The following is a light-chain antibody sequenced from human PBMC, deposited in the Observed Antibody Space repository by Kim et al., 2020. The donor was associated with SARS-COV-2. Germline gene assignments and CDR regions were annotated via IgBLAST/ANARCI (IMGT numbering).Light chain of an antibody. CDR3: QQFHDWWT. CDR1: QSISSH. CDR2: GTS. J-gene: IGKJ1*01. Sequence: SVSPGEVPPLSCRASQSISSHLAGYRLTPAPAPRLLLYGTSSMATGFPPRFGGSGSGTDFTLTISGLQSEDFAVYYCQQFHDWWTFVQGTKVDIK. V-gene: IGKV3-15*01.